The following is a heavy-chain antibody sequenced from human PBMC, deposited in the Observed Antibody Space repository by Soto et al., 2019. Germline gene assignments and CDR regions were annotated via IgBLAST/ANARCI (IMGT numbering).Heavy chain of an antibody. J-gene: IGHJ4*02. CDR2: ISGGGTTI. V-gene: IGHV3-11*01. CDR3: AGDPYYYGSAF. D-gene: IGHD3-10*01. CDR1: GFRFSDHD. Sequence: PGGSLRLSCAASGFRFSDHDMTWIRQAPGKGLEWVSKISGGGTTIYYADSVKGRFTVSRDNAKNSLYLQMNSLRAEDTAVYYCAGDPYYYGSAFWGQGTLVTVPS.